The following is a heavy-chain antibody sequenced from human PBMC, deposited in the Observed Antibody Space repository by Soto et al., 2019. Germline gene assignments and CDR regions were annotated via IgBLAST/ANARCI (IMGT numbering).Heavy chain of an antibody. V-gene: IGHV1-46*03. CDR2: INPSGGST. CDR3: ATRAPGDYYFDY. Sequence: QVQLVQSGAEVKKPGASVKVSCKASGYTFTSYYMHWVRQAPGQGLEWMGIINPSGGSTSYAQKFQGRVTMTRDTSTSTVYMELSSLRSEDTAVYYCATRAPGDYYFDYWGLGTLVTVSS. J-gene: IGHJ4*02. D-gene: IGHD1-26*01. CDR1: GYTFTSYY.